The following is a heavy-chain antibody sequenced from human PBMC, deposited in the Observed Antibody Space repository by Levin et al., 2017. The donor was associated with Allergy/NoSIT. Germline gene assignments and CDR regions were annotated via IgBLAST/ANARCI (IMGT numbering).Heavy chain of an antibody. J-gene: IGHJ5*02. Sequence: PGESLKISCKASGDRFDRLGISWVRQAPGEGLEWMGWISGYNGETKYAQKFQDRVTLTTDTSTSTAYMELRSLRYDDTAVYYCTVAGYISGWSSFGPWGQGTLVTVSS. CDR1: GDRFDRLG. D-gene: IGHD6-13*01. CDR3: TVAGYISGWSSFGP. CDR2: ISGYNGET. V-gene: IGHV1-18*01.